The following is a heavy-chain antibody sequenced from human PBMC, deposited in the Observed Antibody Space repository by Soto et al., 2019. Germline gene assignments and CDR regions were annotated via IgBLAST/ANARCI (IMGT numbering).Heavy chain of an antibody. V-gene: IGHV4-59*01. CDR2: ISYSGST. CDR1: GGSISTYY. CDR3: ARYGGTYYVY. J-gene: IGHJ4*01. Sequence: PSETLSLTCTVSGGSISTYYWSWIRQPPGKGLEWIGFISYSGSTNYNPSLKSRVTISVDTSKNQLSLKLSSVTAADTAVYYCARYGGTYYVYWGHGTLVT. D-gene: IGHD1-26*01.